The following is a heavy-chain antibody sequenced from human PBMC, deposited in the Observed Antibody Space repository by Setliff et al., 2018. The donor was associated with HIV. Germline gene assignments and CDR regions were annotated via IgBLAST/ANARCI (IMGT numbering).Heavy chain of an antibody. CDR1: GFTFSSYA. Sequence: GSLRLSCAASGFTFSSYAMSWVRQAPGKGLEWVSSISSSSSYIYYADSVKGRFTISRDNAKNSLYLQMNSLRAEDTAVYYCARSNCGGDCDAFDIWGQGTMVTVSS. CDR3: ARSNCGGDCDAFDI. J-gene: IGHJ3*02. CDR2: ISSSSSYI. D-gene: IGHD2-21*02. V-gene: IGHV3-21*01.